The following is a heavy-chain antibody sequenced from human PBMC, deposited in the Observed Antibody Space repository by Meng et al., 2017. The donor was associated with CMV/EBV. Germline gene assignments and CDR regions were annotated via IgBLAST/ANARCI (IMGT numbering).Heavy chain of an antibody. Sequence: SETLSLTCTVSGYSISSGYYWGWTRQPPGKGLEWIGSIYHSGSTYYNPSLKSRVTISVDTSKNQFSLKLSSVTAADTAVYYCARVGEYYDFWSGYSDAFDIWGQGTMVIVSS. CDR3: ARVGEYYDFWSGYSDAFDI. D-gene: IGHD3-3*01. CDR1: GYSISSGYY. J-gene: IGHJ3*02. CDR2: IYHSGST. V-gene: IGHV4-38-2*02.